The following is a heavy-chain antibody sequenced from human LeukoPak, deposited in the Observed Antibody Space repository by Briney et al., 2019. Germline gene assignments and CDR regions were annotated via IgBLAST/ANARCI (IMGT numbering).Heavy chain of an antibody. V-gene: IGHV4-31*03. J-gene: IGHJ4*02. D-gene: IGHD1-14*01. Sequence: PSETLSLTCTVSGGSISDGGYYWSWIRQHPGKGLEWIGYIYDSGTTYYSPALQSRVTISVDTSDNKFSQKLKSLTAADTAVYYCARGGDRRGFDYWGQGTLVTVSS. CDR3: ARGGDRRGFDY. CDR2: IYDSGTT. CDR1: GGSISDGGYY.